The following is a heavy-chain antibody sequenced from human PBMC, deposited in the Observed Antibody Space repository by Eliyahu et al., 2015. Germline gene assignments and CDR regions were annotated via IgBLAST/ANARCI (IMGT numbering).Heavy chain of an antibody. J-gene: IGHJ4*02. Sequence: QLQLLESGPGLVKPSETLSLTCTVSGGSXXSSNXYWGCXRQPPGEGLEWIGSIYYSGSTYYNPSLKSRVTISVDTSKNQFSLKLSSVTAADTAVYYCARHYDSSGYYAIDYWGQGTLVTVSS. CDR1: GGSXXSSNXY. CDR2: IYYSGST. CDR3: ARHYDSSGYYAIDY. V-gene: IGHV4-39*01. D-gene: IGHD3-22*01.